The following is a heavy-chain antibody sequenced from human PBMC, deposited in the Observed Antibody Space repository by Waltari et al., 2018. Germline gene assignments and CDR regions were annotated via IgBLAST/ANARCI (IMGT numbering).Heavy chain of an antibody. CDR1: AYAINSGFY. J-gene: IGHJ4*02. V-gene: IGHV4-38-2*01. D-gene: IGHD2-8*02. Sequence: QIQLQESGPGLLEPSETLSLTCDVSAYAINSGFYWGWIRQPPGRGLEWIGTTYHDGTTFYNPSLKSRVTISMDTSKNQFFLKVNSVTGADTAMYYCSRQALGYCTSAACRRLESWGQGTLVTVSS. CDR2: TYHDGTT. CDR3: SRQALGYCTSAACRRLES.